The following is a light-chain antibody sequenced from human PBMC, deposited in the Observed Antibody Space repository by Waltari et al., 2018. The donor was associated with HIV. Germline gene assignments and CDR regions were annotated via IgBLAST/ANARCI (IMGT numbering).Light chain of an antibody. CDR2: RDD. V-gene: IGLV1-47*01. J-gene: IGLJ2*01. CDR3: ATWDDSLSGVV. CDR1: SSIIGSDY. Sequence: QSVLTQPPSASATPGQRVTISCSGGSSIIGSDYVCWFQQLPGMAPRLLINRDDQRPSGVPDRFSGSKSGTSASLAISGLRPEDEANYYCATWDDSLSGVVFGGGTKVTVL.